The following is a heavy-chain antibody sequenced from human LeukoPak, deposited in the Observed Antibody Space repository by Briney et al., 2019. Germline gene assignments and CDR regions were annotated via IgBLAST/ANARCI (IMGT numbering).Heavy chain of an antibody. D-gene: IGHD2-2*01. CDR1: GFTFSSYS. J-gene: IGHJ3*02. Sequence: GGSLRLSCAASGFTFSSYSMNWVRQAPGRGLEWVSYISSSSSTIYYADSVKGRFTISRDSAKNSLYLQMNSLRAEDTAVYYCARSGLGYCSSTSCQGAFDIWGQGTMVTVSS. CDR3: ARSGLGYCSSTSCQGAFDI. V-gene: IGHV3-48*01. CDR2: ISSSSSTI.